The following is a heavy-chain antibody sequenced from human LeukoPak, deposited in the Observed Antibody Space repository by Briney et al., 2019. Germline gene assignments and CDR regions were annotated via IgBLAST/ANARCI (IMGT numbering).Heavy chain of an antibody. J-gene: IGHJ6*03. V-gene: IGHV4-59*11. CDR2: IYYSGST. D-gene: IGHD2-2*02. CDR3: ARKLGYCSSTSCYTRRSYYYYMDV. Sequence: PSETLSLTCTVSGGSISSHYWSWIRQPPGKGLEWIGYIYYSGSTNYNPSLKSRVTISVDTSKNQFSLKLSSVTAADTAVYYCARKLGYCSSTSCYTRRSYYYYMDVWGKGTTVTVSS. CDR1: GGSISSHY.